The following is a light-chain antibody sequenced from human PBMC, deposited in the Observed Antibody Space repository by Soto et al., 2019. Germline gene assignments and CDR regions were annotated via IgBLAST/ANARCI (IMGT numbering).Light chain of an antibody. CDR2: GAS. Sequence: EIVLTQSPGTLSLSPGERATLSCRASQSVSSSFLAWYQQKPGQAPRLLIYGASSSATGIPDRFSGSGSETDFTLTISRLEPEDGAVYYCQQYGSSPLTFDGGTKVEIK. V-gene: IGKV3-20*01. J-gene: IGKJ4*01. CDR1: QSVSSSF. CDR3: QQYGSSPLT.